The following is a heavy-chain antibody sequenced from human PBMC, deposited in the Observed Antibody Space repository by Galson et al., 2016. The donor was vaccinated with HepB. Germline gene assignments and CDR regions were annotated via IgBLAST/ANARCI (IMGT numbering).Heavy chain of an antibody. Sequence: SLRLSCASSGFIFDAYGMHWVRQAPGKGLEWVAVIWYDGSNRNYVDSVKGRFTISRDNSKKTLYLQMNSLRAEDTAVYYCARDSTPSGGIAALAHDAFDIWGQGTMVTVTS. CDR3: ARDSTPSGGIAALAHDAFDI. V-gene: IGHV3-33*01. D-gene: IGHD6-25*01. J-gene: IGHJ3*02. CDR1: GFIFDAYG. CDR2: IWYDGSNR.